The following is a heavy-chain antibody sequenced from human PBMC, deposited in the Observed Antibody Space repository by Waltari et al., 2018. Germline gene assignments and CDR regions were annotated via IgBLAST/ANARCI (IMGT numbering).Heavy chain of an antibody. J-gene: IGHJ3*02. V-gene: IGHV1-69*01. CDR1: RGTFSSYA. CDR2: VITMVGTA. Sequence: QVQLVQSGAEVKKPGSSVKVSCKASRGTFSSYAISWVRQAPGQGLEWMGGVITMVGTAKYVAKIEGRVRMTADESKRTAYMERSSMRSEDTGVDYWARGGGAIDIWGQGTMVTVSS. D-gene: IGHD3-10*01. CDR3: ARGGGAIDI.